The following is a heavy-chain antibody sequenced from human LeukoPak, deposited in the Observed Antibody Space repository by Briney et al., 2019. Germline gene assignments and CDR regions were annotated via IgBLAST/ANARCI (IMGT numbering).Heavy chain of an antibody. CDR1: GFTFDDYT. V-gene: IGHV3-43*01. CDR2: ISWDGGGT. Sequence: GGSLRLSCAASGFTFDDYTMHWVRQAPGKGLEWVSLISWDGGGTYYADSVKGRFTISRDNSKNSLYLQMNSLRTEDTALYYCAKGGMATIGGYFDYWGQGTLVTVSS. CDR3: AKGGMATIGGYFDY. D-gene: IGHD5-12*01. J-gene: IGHJ4*02.